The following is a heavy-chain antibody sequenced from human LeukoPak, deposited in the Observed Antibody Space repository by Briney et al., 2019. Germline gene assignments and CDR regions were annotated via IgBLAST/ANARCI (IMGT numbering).Heavy chain of an antibody. D-gene: IGHD4/OR15-4a*01. CDR2: IKQDGSEK. Sequence: QPGGSLRLSCAASGFTFSSYWMSWVRQAPGKWLEWVANIKQDGSEKYYVDSVKGRFTISRDNAKNSLYLQMNSLRAEDTAVYYCARDDNMVVRVGFDYWGQGTLVTVSS. V-gene: IGHV3-7*01. CDR1: GFTFSSYW. CDR3: ARDDNMVVRVGFDY. J-gene: IGHJ4*02.